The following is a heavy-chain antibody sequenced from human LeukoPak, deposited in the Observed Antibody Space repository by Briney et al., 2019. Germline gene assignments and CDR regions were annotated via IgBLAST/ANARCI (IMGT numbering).Heavy chain of an antibody. J-gene: IGHJ5*02. CDR3: ARGVIFGVVENWFDP. Sequence: SETLSLTCTVSGGSISSYYWSWIRQPAGKGLEWIGRIYTSGSTNYNPSLKSRVTMSVDTSKNQFSLKLSSVTAADMAVYYCARGVIFGVVENWFDPWGQGTLVTVSS. CDR1: GGSISSYY. V-gene: IGHV4-4*07. CDR2: IYTSGST. D-gene: IGHD3-3*01.